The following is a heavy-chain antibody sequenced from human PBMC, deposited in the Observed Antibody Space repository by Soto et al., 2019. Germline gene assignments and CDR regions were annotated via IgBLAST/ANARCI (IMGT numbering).Heavy chain of an antibody. V-gene: IGHV6-1*01. Sequence: SQTLSLTCAISGDSVSSNSAALNWIRQSPSRGLEWLGRTYYRSKWYNDYAVSVKSRITINPDTSKNQFSLQLNSVTPEDTAVYYCAREVAARSGTWFDPWGQGTLVTVSS. J-gene: IGHJ5*02. CDR2: TYYRSKWYN. D-gene: IGHD6-6*01. CDR3: AREVAARSGTWFDP. CDR1: GDSVSSNSAA.